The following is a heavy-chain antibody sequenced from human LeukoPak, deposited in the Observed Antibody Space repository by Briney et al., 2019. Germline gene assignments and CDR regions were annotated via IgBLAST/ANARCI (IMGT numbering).Heavy chain of an antibody. CDR3: AKLMASIAVIGNTDY. D-gene: IGHD6-19*01. CDR2: ISYDGSNK. Sequence: GGSLRLSCSASRFTFSNYAMHWVRQAPGKGLEWVAVISYDGSNKYYADSVKGRFTISRDNSKNTLYLQMNSLRAEDTAVYYCAKLMASIAVIGNTDYWGQGTLVTVSS. J-gene: IGHJ4*02. V-gene: IGHV3-30*04. CDR1: RFTFSNYA.